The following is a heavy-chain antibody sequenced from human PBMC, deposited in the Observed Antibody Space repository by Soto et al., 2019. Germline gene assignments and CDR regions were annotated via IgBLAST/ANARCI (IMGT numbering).Heavy chain of an antibody. D-gene: IGHD5-12*01. CDR3: AKAGPAWLQGGIDY. CDR2: VSGGRGGST. CDR1: GFTFSRYA. V-gene: IGHV3-23*01. J-gene: IGHJ4*02. Sequence: GGSLRLSCAASGFTFSRYAMSWVRQAPGKGLEWVSAVSGGRGGSTYYADSVEGRFTISRDNSKNTLYLQMNSLRAEDTAVYVCAKAGPAWLQGGIDYWGQGTLVTVSS.